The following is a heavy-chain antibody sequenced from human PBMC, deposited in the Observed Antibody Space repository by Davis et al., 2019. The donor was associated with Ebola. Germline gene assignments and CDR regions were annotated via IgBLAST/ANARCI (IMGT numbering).Heavy chain of an antibody. D-gene: IGHD5-18*01. J-gene: IGHJ5*02. V-gene: IGHV3-9*01. Sequence: GGSLRLSCAASGFTFDDYAMHWVRQAPGKGLEWVSGISWNSGSIGYADSVKGRFTISRDNAKNSLYLQMNSLRAEDTALYYCAKARGYSYGPDYNWFDPWGQGTLVTVSS. CDR2: ISWNSGSI. CDR3: AKARGYSYGPDYNWFDP. CDR1: GFTFDDYA.